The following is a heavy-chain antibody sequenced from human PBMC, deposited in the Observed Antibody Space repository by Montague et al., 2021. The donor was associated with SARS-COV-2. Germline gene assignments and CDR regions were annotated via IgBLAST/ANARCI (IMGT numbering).Heavy chain of an antibody. D-gene: IGHD3-10*01. CDR2: SYYSGTT. V-gene: IGHV4-39*01. CDR1: GDSFSSPEYY. J-gene: IGHJ3*02. CDR3: ARGSYGSGSYHAFDI. Sequence: SETLSLTCTVSGDSFSSPEYYCAWIRQPPGKGLEWIGSSYYSGTTYDNPSLRSQVTISVDTSKTQFSLKMNSVTAADTAVYYCARGSYGSGSYHAFDIWSQGTVVAVSS.